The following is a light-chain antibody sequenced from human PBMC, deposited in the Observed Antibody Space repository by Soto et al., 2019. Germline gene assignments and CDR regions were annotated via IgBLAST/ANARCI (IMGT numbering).Light chain of an antibody. Sequence: EIVLTQSPATLSLSPGERATLSCRASQSVTSYLAWYQQKPGQAPRLLIYDASKRATGIPARFSGGGSGTDFTLTISSLETEDFAVYFCQQRSDWPRTFGGGTKVAIK. V-gene: IGKV3-11*01. CDR3: QQRSDWPRT. J-gene: IGKJ4*01. CDR1: QSVTSY. CDR2: DAS.